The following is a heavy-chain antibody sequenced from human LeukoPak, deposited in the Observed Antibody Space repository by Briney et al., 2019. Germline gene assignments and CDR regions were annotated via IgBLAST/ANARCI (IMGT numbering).Heavy chain of an antibody. D-gene: IGHD2-15*01. Sequence: PGGSLRLSCAASGFTFSSYEMNWVRQAPGKGLEWVSYISSSGSTIYYADSVKGRFTISRDNAKNSLYLQMNSLRAEDTAVYYCARDRRYCSGGSCYNYYYGMDVWGKGTRSPSPQ. CDR1: GFTFSSYE. J-gene: IGHJ6*04. CDR3: ARDRRYCSGGSCYNYYYGMDV. V-gene: IGHV3-48*03. CDR2: ISSSGSTI.